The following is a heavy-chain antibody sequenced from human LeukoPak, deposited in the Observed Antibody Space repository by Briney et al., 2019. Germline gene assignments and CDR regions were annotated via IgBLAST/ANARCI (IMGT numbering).Heavy chain of an antibody. J-gene: IGHJ3*02. D-gene: IGHD2-21*02. Sequence: SETLSLTCTVFGASISTYYWSWIRQPPGQGLEWIGFIYFTGSTNYNPSLESRVTISVDTSKNQFSLKVNSVTTADTAVYYCARVPCGGDCYWGGLDAFDIWGQGTMVTVSS. CDR3: ARVPCGGDCYWGGLDAFDI. CDR2: IYFTGST. V-gene: IGHV4-59*01. CDR1: GASISTYY.